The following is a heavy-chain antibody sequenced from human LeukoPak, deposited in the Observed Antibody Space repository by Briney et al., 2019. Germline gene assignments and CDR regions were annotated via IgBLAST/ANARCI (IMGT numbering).Heavy chain of an antibody. CDR3: ATTQGNLFDY. CDR1: GASITSYY. J-gene: IGHJ4*02. CDR2: VYYSGGT. D-gene: IGHD3-10*01. Sequence: SETLSLTCTVSGASITSYYWSWIRQPPGKGLKWIGYVYYSGGTTYNPSLKSRVTMSVDTSKNQFSLNLSSVTAADTAVYYCATTQGNLFDYWGQGTLVTVSS. V-gene: IGHV4-59*08.